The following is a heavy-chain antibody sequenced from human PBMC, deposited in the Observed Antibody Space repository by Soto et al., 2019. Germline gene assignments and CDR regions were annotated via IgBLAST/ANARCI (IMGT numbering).Heavy chain of an antibody. J-gene: IGHJ4*02. Sequence: XSVKVSCKPSGYSFTDYYVHWVRHAPGQGLEWMGWINPNSGGPISAQKFQGRVTMTRDTSISTAYLELSRLRSDDTAVYYCARGGTTSLDYWGQGTQVTVSS. D-gene: IGHD1-1*01. V-gene: IGHV1-2*02. CDR2: INPNSGGP. CDR3: ARGGTTSLDY. CDR1: GYSFTDYY.